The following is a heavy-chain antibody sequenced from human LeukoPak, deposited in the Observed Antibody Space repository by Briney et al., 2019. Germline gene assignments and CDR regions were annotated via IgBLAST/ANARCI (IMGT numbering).Heavy chain of an antibody. CDR1: GFTFSSYA. CDR3: ARDAQGGGSYYFDY. CDR2: ISYDGSNK. V-gene: IGHV3-30-3*01. Sequence: GRSLRLSCAASGFTFSSYAMHWVRQAPGKGLEWVAVISYDGSNKYYADSVKGRFTISRDNSKNTLYLQMNSLRAEDTAVYYCARDAQGGGSYYFDYWGQGSLVTVSS. J-gene: IGHJ4*02. D-gene: IGHD1-26*01.